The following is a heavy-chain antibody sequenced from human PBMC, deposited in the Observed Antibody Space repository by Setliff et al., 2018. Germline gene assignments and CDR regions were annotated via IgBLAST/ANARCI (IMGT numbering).Heavy chain of an antibody. CDR3: AREFTRYYNFWSAHRYYMDV. CDR1: GYTFTSYA. CDR2: INAGNGNT. V-gene: IGHV1-3*01. D-gene: IGHD3-3*01. Sequence: ASVKVSCQASGYTFTSYAMHWVRQAPGQRLEWMGWINAGNGNTKYSQKFQGRVTITRDTSASTAYMELSSLRSEDTAVYYCAREFTRYYNFWSAHRYYMDVWGKGTTVTVS. J-gene: IGHJ6*03.